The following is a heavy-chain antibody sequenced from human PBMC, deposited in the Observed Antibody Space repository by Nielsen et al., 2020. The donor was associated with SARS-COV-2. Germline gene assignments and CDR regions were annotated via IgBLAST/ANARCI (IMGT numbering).Heavy chain of an antibody. CDR2: IRSEANDYAT. J-gene: IGHJ4*02. CDR1: GFTFSGSA. V-gene: IGHV3-73*01. CDR3: SSPTVAY. Sequence: GGSLRLSCAVSGFTFSGSALHWVRQAPGKGLEWVGRIRSEANDYATAYAASVKGRFTISRDDSKNTAYLQMNSLKTEDMAVYYCSSPTVAYWGQGTLVTVSS. D-gene: IGHD4-23*01.